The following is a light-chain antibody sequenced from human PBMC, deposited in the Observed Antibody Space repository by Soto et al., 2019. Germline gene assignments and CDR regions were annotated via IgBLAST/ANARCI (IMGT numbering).Light chain of an antibody. Sequence: DIQMTQSPSTLSASVGDRVTITCRASQSIGSWLAWYQQKPGKAPNLLIYQASSLESGVPARFSGSGSGTEFTLTISSLQPDDFATYYCQQYKSYSRTFGQGTKVEIK. J-gene: IGKJ1*01. CDR1: QSIGSW. V-gene: IGKV1-5*03. CDR2: QAS. CDR3: QQYKSYSRT.